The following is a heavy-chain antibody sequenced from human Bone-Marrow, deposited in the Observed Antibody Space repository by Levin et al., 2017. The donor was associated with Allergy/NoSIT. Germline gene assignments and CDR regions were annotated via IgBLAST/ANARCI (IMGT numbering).Heavy chain of an antibody. CDR1: GYTFSNYD. J-gene: IGHJ4*02. CDR3: TRGSGSSSSGLGY. Sequence: ASVKVSCKPSGYTFSNYDITWVRQAPGQGLEWMGWISGYNGNTNYAQKVQGRITMTTDTSTSTAYMELRSLRSDDTAVYYCTRGSGSSSSGLGYWGQGTLVTVSS. V-gene: IGHV1-18*01. D-gene: IGHD3-10*01. CDR2: ISGYNGNT.